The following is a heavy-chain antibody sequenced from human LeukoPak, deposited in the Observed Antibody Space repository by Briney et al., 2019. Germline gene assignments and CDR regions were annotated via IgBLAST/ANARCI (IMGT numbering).Heavy chain of an antibody. V-gene: IGHV3-74*01. CDR2: INNDGSTT. J-gene: IGHJ5*02. Sequence: GGSLRLPCVASGFTFNNNWMHWVRQAPGKGLVWVSRINNDGSTTSYADSVKGRFTICRDNAKNTLYLQMNNLRAEDTAVYYCARDLSFGAPYNWFDPWGQGTLVTVSS. CDR1: GFTFNNNW. D-gene: IGHD3-10*01. CDR3: ARDLSFGAPYNWFDP.